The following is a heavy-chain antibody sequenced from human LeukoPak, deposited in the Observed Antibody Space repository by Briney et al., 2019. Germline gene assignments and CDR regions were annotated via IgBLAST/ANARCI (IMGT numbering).Heavy chain of an antibody. V-gene: IGHV1-2*02. D-gene: IGHD6-19*01. J-gene: IGHJ6*03. CDR3: ARDIAVAGTSYYYYYMDV. Sequence: ASVKVSCKASGYTFTGYYMHWVRQAPGQGLEWMGWINPNSGGTNYAQKFQGRVTMTRDTSISTAYMELSRLRSDDTAVYYCARDIAVAGTSYYYYYMDVWGKGTTVTVSS. CDR1: GYTFTGYY. CDR2: INPNSGGT.